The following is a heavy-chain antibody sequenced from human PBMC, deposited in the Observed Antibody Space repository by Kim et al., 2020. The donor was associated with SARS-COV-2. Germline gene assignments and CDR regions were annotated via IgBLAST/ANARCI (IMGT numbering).Heavy chain of an antibody. J-gene: IGHJ4*02. V-gene: IGHV6-1*01. D-gene: IGHD1-26*01. Sequence: AVSVKSRITINPDTSKNQFSLQLNSVTPEDTAVYYCAREEYSGSYFYFDYWGQGTLVTVSS. CDR3: AREEYSGSYFYFDY.